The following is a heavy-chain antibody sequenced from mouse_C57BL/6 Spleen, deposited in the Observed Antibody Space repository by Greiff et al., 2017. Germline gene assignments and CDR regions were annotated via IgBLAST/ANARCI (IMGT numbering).Heavy chain of an antibody. CDR3: ARDQTDY. Sequence: EVKVEESGGGLVKPGGSLKLSCAASGFTFSSYAMSWVRQTPEKRLEWVATISDGGSYTYYPDNVKGRFTISRDNAKNNLYLQMSHLKSEDTAMYYCARDQTDYWGQGTTLTVSS. CDR1: GFTFSSYA. J-gene: IGHJ2*01. CDR2: ISDGGSYT. V-gene: IGHV5-4*01.